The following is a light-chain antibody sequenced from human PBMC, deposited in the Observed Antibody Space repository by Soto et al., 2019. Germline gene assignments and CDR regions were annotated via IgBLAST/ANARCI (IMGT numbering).Light chain of an antibody. CDR2: GAS. J-gene: IGKJ2*02. CDR1: QSVRSN. Sequence: EIVMTQSPATLSVSPGERATLSCRVSQSVRSNLAWYQQKPGQAPRLLIYGASTRATGIPARFSGSGSGTEFTLTISSLQSEDFAVYYCQQYNNWSPWTFGQGTKVDIK. V-gene: IGKV3-15*01. CDR3: QQYNNWSPWT.